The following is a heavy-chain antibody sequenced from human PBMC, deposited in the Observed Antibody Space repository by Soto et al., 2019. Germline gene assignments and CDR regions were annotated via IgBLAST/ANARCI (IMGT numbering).Heavy chain of an antibody. CDR3: AKARTGIQPFDY. CDR2: ISGSGGST. CDR1: GFTFSSYA. J-gene: IGHJ4*02. D-gene: IGHD7-27*01. Sequence: GESLKISCAASGFTFSSYAMSWVRQAPGKGLEWVSAISGSGGSTYYADSVKGRFTISRDNSKNTLYLQMNSLRAEDTAVYYCAKARTGIQPFDYWGQGTLVTVSS. V-gene: IGHV3-23*01.